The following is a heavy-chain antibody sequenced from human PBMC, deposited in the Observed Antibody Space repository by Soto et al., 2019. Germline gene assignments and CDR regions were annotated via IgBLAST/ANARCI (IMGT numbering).Heavy chain of an antibody. CDR3: ARGGCSSCYFDP. CDR1: GGSISSNY. V-gene: IGHV4-59*01. Sequence: QVQLQESGPGLVKPSETLSLTCTVSGGSISSNYWSWIRQPPGQGLEWIGYISNSGNTKYNSSLNSRVTISADTSKNQFSLKLTSVTAADTAVYYCARGGCSSCYFDPCGQGTLVAVSS. D-gene: IGHD2-2*01. J-gene: IGHJ4*02. CDR2: ISNSGNT.